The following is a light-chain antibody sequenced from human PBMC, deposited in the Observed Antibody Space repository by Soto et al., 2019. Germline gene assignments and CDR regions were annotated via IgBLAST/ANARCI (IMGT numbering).Light chain of an antibody. J-gene: IGLJ1*01. CDR1: SSDVGGYNY. CDR2: DVS. Sequence: QSVLTHPRPVSGSPGQSVTISCTGSSSDVGGYNYVSWYQQHPGKAPKLMIYDVSKRPSGVPERFSGSRSGNTASLTVSGLQPADEPHHYCKSYAGNNTYLFATGTQVIVL. CDR3: KSYAGNNTYL. V-gene: IGLV2-11*01.